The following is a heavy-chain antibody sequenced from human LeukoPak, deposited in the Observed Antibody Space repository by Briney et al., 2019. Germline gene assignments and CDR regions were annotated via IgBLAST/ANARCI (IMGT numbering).Heavy chain of an antibody. Sequence: ASVKVSCKASGYTFTSYGISWVRQALGQGLEWMGWISAYNGNTNYAQKLQGRVTMTTDTSTSTAYMELRSLRSDDTAVYYCARSIVVVPAAMYYYYYGMDVWGQGTTVTVSS. CDR2: ISAYNGNT. CDR1: GYTFTSYG. CDR3: ARSIVVVPAAMYYYYYGMDV. D-gene: IGHD2-2*01. V-gene: IGHV1-18*01. J-gene: IGHJ6*02.